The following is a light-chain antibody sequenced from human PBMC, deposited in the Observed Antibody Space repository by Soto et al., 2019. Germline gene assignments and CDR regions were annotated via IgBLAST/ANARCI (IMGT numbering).Light chain of an antibody. J-gene: IGLJ1*01. V-gene: IGLV2-14*03. Sequence: QSVLTQPASVSGSPGQSITISCTGTSSDVGGYNYVSWYQHHPGKAPKLIIYDVTNRPSGVSNPFSGSKSGNTASLTISVLQPEDEADCYCSSYTTSNTRQIVFGTGTKVTVL. CDR3: SSYTTSNTRQIV. CDR1: SSDVGGYNY. CDR2: DVT.